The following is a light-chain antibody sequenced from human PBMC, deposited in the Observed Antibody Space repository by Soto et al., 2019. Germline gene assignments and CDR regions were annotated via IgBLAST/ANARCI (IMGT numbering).Light chain of an antibody. CDR3: HSYDTSNPAWV. Sequence: NFMLTQPHSVSESPGKTVTISCTRSSGSIAHNYVQWYQQRPGSAPTTVIYENNQRPSGVPDRFSGSIDSSSNSASLTISGLSSEDEADYYCHSYDTSNPAWVFGGGTQLTVL. CDR1: SGSIAHNY. V-gene: IGLV6-57*04. CDR2: ENN. J-gene: IGLJ3*02.